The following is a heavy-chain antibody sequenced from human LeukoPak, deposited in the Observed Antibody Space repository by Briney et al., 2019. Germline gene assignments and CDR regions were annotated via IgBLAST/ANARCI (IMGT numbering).Heavy chain of an antibody. CDR3: AREFGHNRWYFDY. D-gene: IGHD5-24*01. V-gene: IGHV3-7*01. CDR1: GFTFSSYG. Sequence: GGSLRLSCAASGFTFSSYGMHWVRQTPVKGLEWVANIKQDGSDKYYVDSVKGRFTISRDNSKNTLHLQMNSLKTEDTAVYYCAREFGHNRWYFDYWGQGALVTVSS. J-gene: IGHJ4*02. CDR2: IKQDGSDK.